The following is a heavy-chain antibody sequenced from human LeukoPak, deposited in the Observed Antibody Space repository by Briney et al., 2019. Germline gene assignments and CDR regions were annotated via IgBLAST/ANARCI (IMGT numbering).Heavy chain of an antibody. J-gene: IGHJ4*02. V-gene: IGHV4-61*02. D-gene: IGHD2-15*01. CDR2: IYTSGST. CDR3: AREAGYCSGGSCYRHFDY. Sequence: KPSETLSLTCTVSGGSISSGSYYWSWIRQPAGKGLEWIGRIYTSGSTNYNPSLKGRVTISVDTSKNQFSLKLSSVTAADTAVYYCAREAGYCSGGSCYRHFDYWGQGTLVTVSS. CDR1: GGSISSGSYY.